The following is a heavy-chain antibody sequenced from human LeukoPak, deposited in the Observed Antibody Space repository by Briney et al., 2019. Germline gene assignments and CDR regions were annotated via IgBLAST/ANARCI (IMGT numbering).Heavy chain of an antibody. Sequence: PGGSLRLSCAASGFTLSSYAMSWVRQAPGKGLEWVSAISGSGGSTYYADSVKGRFTISRDNSKNTLYLQMNSLRAEDTAVYYCAKSLTMIVVVISHWGQGTLVTVSS. CDR3: AKSLTMIVVVISH. CDR2: ISGSGGST. V-gene: IGHV3-23*01. D-gene: IGHD3-22*01. CDR1: GFTLSSYA. J-gene: IGHJ4*02.